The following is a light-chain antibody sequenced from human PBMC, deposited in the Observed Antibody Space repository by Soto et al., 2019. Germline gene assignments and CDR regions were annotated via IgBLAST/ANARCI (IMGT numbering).Light chain of an antibody. J-gene: IGKJ2*01. CDR1: QSVSSA. Sequence: EIVMTQSPVTLSVSPGGRATLSCRASQSVSSALAWYQQKPGQSPRLLIYAASTRATGVPARFSGSGSGTDFTLTISSLQSEDFAVYYCQQYKDRPPYTFGQGTKLEIK. CDR2: AAS. CDR3: QQYKDRPPYT. V-gene: IGKV3-15*01.